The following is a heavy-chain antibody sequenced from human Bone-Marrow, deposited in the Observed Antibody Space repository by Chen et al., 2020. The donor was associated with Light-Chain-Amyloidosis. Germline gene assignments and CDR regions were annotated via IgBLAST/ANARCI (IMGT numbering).Heavy chain of an antibody. D-gene: IGHD1-26*01. J-gene: IGHJ3*01. CDR1: GLTFNSYW. Sequence: EMQVVESGGGLVQPGGSLRLSCAASGLTFNSYWMTWVRQVPGKGPEWVANMNRDGSKSYYVDSVQGRFIIYRDNAKNSLFLQMNNVRAEDTAVYYCARDINPAYNGMYYDAFDVWGHGTMVTVSS. CDR3: ARDINPAYNGMYYDAFDV. CDR2: MNRDGSKS. V-gene: IGHV3-7*03.